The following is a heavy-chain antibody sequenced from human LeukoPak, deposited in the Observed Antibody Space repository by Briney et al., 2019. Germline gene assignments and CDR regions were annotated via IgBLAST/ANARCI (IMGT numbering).Heavy chain of an antibody. CDR2: IYYSGST. J-gene: IGHJ6*03. D-gene: IGHD1-7*01. Sequence: SENLSLTCTVSGGSISNYYWSWIRQPPGKGLEWIGYIYYSGSTNYNPFLKSRVIISVDTSKNQFSLKLTSVTAADTAVYYCARLRRSASGGYNRNYVSYYYYYMDVWGKGTTVTVSS. CDR3: ARLRRSASGGYNRNYVSYYYYYMDV. CDR1: GGSISNYY. V-gene: IGHV4-59*01.